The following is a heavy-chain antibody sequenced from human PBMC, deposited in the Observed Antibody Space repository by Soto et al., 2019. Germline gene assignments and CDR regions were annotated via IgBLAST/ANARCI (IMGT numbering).Heavy chain of an antibody. CDR3: ARAGEGYSYGSIWFDY. J-gene: IGHJ4*02. V-gene: IGHV3-30-3*01. CDR1: GFTFSSYA. CDR2: ISYDGSNK. D-gene: IGHD5-18*01. Sequence: PGGSLRLSCAASGFTFSSYAMHWVRQAPGKGLEWVAVISYDGSNKYHADSVKGRFTISRDNSKNTLYLQMSSLRADDTAVYYCARAGEGYSYGSIWFDYWGQGTLVTVSS.